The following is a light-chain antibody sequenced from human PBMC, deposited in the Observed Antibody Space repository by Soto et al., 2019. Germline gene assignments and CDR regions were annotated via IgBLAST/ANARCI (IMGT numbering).Light chain of an antibody. CDR2: GAS. J-gene: IGKJ4*01. Sequence: AVQLTQSPSSLSASVGDRVTITCRASQGIRTDLGWYQQSPGKAPKVLIVGASTLQSGVPSRFSGSGSGTDFTLTISSLQPEDSATYYCQQYNSYSPLTFGGGTKVEIK. CDR1: QGIRTD. V-gene: IGKV1-6*01. CDR3: QQYNSYSPLT.